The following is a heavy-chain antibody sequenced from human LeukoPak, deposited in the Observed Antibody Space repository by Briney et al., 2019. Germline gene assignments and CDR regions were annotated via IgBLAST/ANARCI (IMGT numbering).Heavy chain of an antibody. CDR2: IRSKAYGGTT. CDR1: GFIFSSYW. J-gene: IGHJ6*03. Sequence: GGSLRLSCAASGFIFSSYWMSWFRQAPGKGLEWLGFIRSKAYGGTTEYAASVKGRFTIFRDDSKSIAYLQLNSLKTEDTAVYFCSSLRYYYYYMDVWGKGTAVTVSS. V-gene: IGHV3-49*03. CDR3: SSLRYYYYYMDV.